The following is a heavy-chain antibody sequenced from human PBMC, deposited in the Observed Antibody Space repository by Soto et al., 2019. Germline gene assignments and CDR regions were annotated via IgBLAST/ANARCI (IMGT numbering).Heavy chain of an antibody. Sequence: SVKVSCKGAGYTFTGDYMEWVRQAPGQGLEWMGWINPNSGGTNYAQKFQGWVTMTRDTSISTAYMELSRLRSDDTAVYYCARARCPDYVCGAFDIWGQGTTVTVSS. CDR1: GYTFTGDY. CDR3: ARARCPDYVCGAFDI. J-gene: IGHJ3*02. V-gene: IGHV1-2*04. CDR2: INPNSGGT. D-gene: IGHD4-17*01.